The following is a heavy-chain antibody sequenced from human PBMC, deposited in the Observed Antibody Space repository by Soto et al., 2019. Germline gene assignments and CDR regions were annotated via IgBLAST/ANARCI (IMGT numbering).Heavy chain of an antibody. D-gene: IGHD1-7*01. CDR2: ISYDGSNK. Sequence: QVQLVESGGGVVQPGRSLRLSCAASGFTFSSYAMHWVRQAPGKGLEWVAVISYDGSNKYYADSVKGRFTISRDNSKNTLYLQMNSLRAEDTAVYYCARAVGNWNCERYFDYWGQGTLVTVSS. J-gene: IGHJ4*02. CDR3: ARAVGNWNCERYFDY. V-gene: IGHV3-30-3*01. CDR1: GFTFSSYA.